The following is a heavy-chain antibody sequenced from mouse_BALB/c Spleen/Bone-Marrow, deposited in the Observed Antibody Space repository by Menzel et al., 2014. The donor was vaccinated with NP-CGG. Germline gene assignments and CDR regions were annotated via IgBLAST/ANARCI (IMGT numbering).Heavy chain of an antibody. Sequence: EVKLQESGGGLVKPGGSLKLSCAASGFTFSDYYMYWVRQTPEKRLEWVATISDGGSYTYYPDSVKGRFTISRDNAKNSLYLQMSSLKSEDTAMYYCANYFGSTCFAYWGQGTLVTVSA. D-gene: IGHD1-1*01. J-gene: IGHJ3*01. CDR1: GFTFSDYY. CDR2: ISDGGSYT. CDR3: ANYFGSTCFAY. V-gene: IGHV5-4*02.